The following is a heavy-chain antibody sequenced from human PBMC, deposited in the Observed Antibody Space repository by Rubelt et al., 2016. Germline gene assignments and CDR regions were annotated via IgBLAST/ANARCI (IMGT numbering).Heavy chain of an antibody. J-gene: IGHJ4*02. V-gene: IGHV1-18*01. CDR1: GYTFTSYG. D-gene: IGHD2-15*01. Sequence: QVQLVQSGAEVKKPGASVKVSCKASGYTFTSYGISWVRQAPGQGLEWMGWISAYNGNTNYAQKLLGRVTMTTDTSTSTADMGLRSLRADDTAGYYCARERGGYYFDYWGQGTLVTVSS. CDR3: ARERGGYYFDY. CDR2: ISAYNGNT.